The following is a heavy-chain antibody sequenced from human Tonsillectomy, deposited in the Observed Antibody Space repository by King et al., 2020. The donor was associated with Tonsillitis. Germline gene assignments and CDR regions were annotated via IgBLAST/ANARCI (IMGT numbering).Heavy chain of an antibody. Sequence: MQLQESGPGLVKPSQTLSLTCTVSGGSITSDGFCWNWIRHPGEGLEWIGYVFYSGSTYYNPSLKGRVTISVDTSKNQFSLRLNSLTAADTAVYYCARGDRYYFDYWGQGILVAVSS. D-gene: IGHD5-24*01. CDR1: GGSITSDGFC. CDR2: VFYSGST. J-gene: IGHJ4*02. CDR3: ARGDRYYFDY. V-gene: IGHV4-31*03.